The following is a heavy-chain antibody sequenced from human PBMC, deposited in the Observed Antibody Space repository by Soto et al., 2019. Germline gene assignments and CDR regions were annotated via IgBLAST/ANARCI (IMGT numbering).Heavy chain of an antibody. CDR1: GYTFTSYY. J-gene: IGHJ6*03. CDR2: INPSGGST. D-gene: IGHD3-16*01. Sequence: VKVSCKASGYTFTSYYMHWVRQAPGQGLEWMGIINPSGGSTSYAQKFQGRVTMTRDTSTSTVYMELSSLRSEDTAVYYCARGSFVYFWGINRYYYYSYSWKVWGKGPRSPSP. CDR3: ARGSFVYFWGINRYYYYSYSWKV. V-gene: IGHV1-46*03.